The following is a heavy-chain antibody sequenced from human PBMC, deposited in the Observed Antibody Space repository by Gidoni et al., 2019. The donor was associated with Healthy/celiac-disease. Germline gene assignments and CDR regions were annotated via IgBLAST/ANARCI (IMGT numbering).Heavy chain of an antibody. D-gene: IGHD2-2*01. CDR2: ISGSGGSK. CDR1: GFTFTSYA. CDR3: AKDPIECSSTSCYRLGWFDP. J-gene: IGHJ5*02. V-gene: IGHV3-23*01. Sequence: EVQLLESGGGLVQPGGSLRLSCAASGFTFTSYAMSWVRQAPGKGLEWVSAISGSGGSKYYADSVKGRFTISRDNSKNTLYLQMNSLRAEDTAVYYCAKDPIECSSTSCYRLGWFDPWGQGTLVTVTS.